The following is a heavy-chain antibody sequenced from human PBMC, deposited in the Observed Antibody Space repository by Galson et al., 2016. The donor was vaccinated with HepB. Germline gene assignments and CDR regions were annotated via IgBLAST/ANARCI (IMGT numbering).Heavy chain of an antibody. CDR3: AKEYSGYFDY. J-gene: IGHJ4*02. V-gene: IGHV3-21*04. CDR1: GFTFSSYN. Sequence: SLRLSCAASGFTFSSYNMNWVRQAPGRGLEWVSYISSSSTYIYYTDSVKGRFTISRDKSKNTLYLQMNSLRAEDTAVYYCAKEYSGYFDYWGQGTLVTVSS. CDR2: ISSSSTYI. D-gene: IGHD1-26*01.